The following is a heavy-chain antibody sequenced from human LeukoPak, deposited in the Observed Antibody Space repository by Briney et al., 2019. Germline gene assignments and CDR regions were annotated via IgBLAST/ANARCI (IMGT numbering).Heavy chain of an antibody. Sequence: GGSLRLSCAASGFTVSSNYMSWVRQAPGKGLEWVSVIYSGGSTYYADSVKGRFTISRDNSKNTLYLQMNSLRAEDTAVYYCTRGLAPLAMVRGVYYMDVWGKGTTVTVSS. D-gene: IGHD3-10*01. CDR3: TRGLAPLAMVRGVYYMDV. V-gene: IGHV3-53*01. CDR1: GFTVSSNY. CDR2: IYSGGST. J-gene: IGHJ6*03.